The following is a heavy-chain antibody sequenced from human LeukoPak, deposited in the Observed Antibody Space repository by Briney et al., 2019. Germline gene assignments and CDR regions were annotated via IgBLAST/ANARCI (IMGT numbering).Heavy chain of an antibody. CDR2: IYYSGST. V-gene: IGHV4-59*01. D-gene: IGHD2-2*01. CDR1: GDSISRYH. J-gene: IGHJ6*03. CDR3: ARGSSYQLLNYYYYYMDV. Sequence: NPSETLSLTCTVSGDSISRYHWSWIRQPPGKGLEWIGYIYYSGSTNYNPSLKSRVTISVDTSKNQFSLKLSSVTAADTAVYYCARGSSYQLLNYYYYYMDVWGKGTTVTVSS.